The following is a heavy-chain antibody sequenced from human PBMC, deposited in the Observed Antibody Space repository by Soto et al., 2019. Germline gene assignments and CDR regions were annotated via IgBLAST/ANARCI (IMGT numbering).Heavy chain of an antibody. CDR2: ISAYNGNT. J-gene: IGHJ4*02. Sequence: GASVKVSCKASGYTFTSYGISWVLQAPGQGLEWMGWISAYNGNTNYAQKLQGRVTMTTDTSTSTAYMELRSLRSDDTAVYYCARDIYDSSGYPYYFDYWGQGTLVTVSS. CDR3: ARDIYDSSGYPYYFDY. V-gene: IGHV1-18*04. D-gene: IGHD3-22*01. CDR1: GYTFTSYG.